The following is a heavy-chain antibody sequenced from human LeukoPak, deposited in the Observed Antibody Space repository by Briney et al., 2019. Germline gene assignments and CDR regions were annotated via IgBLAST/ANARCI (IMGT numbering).Heavy chain of an antibody. Sequence: GGSLRLSCAASGFTFSSFWMSWVRQAPGKGLEWVANIKPDGSEEFYVDSVKGRFTISRDNSKNTLYLQMNSLRAEDTAVYYCAKDRGAVAGYYFDYWGQGTLVTVSS. CDR3: AKDRGAVAGYYFDY. CDR1: GFTFSSFW. D-gene: IGHD6-19*01. CDR2: IKPDGSEE. V-gene: IGHV3-7*05. J-gene: IGHJ4*02.